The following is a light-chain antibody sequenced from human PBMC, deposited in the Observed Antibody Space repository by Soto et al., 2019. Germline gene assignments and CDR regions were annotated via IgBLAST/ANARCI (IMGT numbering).Light chain of an antibody. V-gene: IGLV4-60*02. CDR1: SGHSSYI. J-gene: IGLJ3*02. CDR3: ETWESNTRV. Sequence: QSVLTQSSSASASLGSSVKLTCTLSSGHSSYIIAWHQQQPGKAPRYLMKLEGSGSYNKGSRVHDRFSGSSSGADRYLTISNLQFEDEADYYCETWESNTRVFGGGTKLTVL. CDR2: LEGSGSY.